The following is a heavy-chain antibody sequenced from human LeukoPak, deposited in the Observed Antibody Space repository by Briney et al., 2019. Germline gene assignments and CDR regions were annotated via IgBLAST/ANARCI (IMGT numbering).Heavy chain of an antibody. V-gene: IGHV1-2*02. CDR2: INPNSGGT. D-gene: IGHD2-2*01. CDR1: GYTFTGYY. CDR3: AREAVPAAIRAFDI. J-gene: IGHJ3*02. Sequence: ASVKVSCKASGYTFTGYYMHWVRQAPGQGLEWMGWINPNSGGTNYAQKFQGRVTMTRDTSISTAYMELSRLRSDDTAVHYCAREAVPAAIRAFDIWGQGTMVTVSS.